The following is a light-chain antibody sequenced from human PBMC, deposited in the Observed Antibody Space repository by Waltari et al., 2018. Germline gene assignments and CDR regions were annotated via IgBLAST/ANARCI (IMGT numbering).Light chain of an antibody. V-gene: IGLV3-21*02. J-gene: IGLJ3*02. CDR3: QVWDNSGDHPWV. CDR2: EDT. CDR1: NIGSQH. Sequence: SYVVTQPPSLSVAPGQTANLICGGNNIGSQHVHWYQQKPGQAPILVVYEDTDRPSGAPEPVSGSSSGNTATLTISRVEAGDEADYYCQVWDNSGDHPWVFGGGTKLTVL.